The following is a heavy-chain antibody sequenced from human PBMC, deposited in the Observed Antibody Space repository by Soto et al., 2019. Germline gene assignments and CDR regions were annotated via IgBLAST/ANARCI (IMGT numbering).Heavy chain of an antibody. CDR2: IYYSGST. Sequence: QVQLQESGPGLVKPSETLSLTCTVSGGSISSYYWSWIRQPPGKGLEWIGYIYYSGSTNYNPSRKSRVTISVYTSKNQFSLKLSSVTAADTVVYYCARDGRDYDFWSGYGGYYGMDVWGQGTTVTVSS. V-gene: IGHV4-59*01. J-gene: IGHJ6*02. CDR1: GGSISSYY. CDR3: ARDGRDYDFWSGYGGYYGMDV. D-gene: IGHD3-3*01.